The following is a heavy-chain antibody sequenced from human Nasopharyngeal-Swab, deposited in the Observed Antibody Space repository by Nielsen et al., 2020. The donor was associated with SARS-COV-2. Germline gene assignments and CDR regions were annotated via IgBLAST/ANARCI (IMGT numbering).Heavy chain of an antibody. Sequence: ASVKVSCKASGYTFTSYYMHWVRQAPGQGLEWMGIINPSGGSTSYAQKFQGRVTMTRDTSTSTVYMELSSLRSEDTAVYYCARDQPTPHYYYYGMDVWGQGTTVTVSS. CDR2: INPSGGST. CDR3: ARDQPTPHYYYYGMDV. J-gene: IGHJ6*02. D-gene: IGHD2-15*01. V-gene: IGHV1-46*01. CDR1: GYTFTSYY.